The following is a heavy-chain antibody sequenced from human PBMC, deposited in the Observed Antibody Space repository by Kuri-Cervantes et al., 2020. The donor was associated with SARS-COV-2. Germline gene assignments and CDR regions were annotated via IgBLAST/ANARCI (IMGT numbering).Heavy chain of an antibody. J-gene: IGHJ4*02. CDR3: AKAPYGDKGAFDY. CDR1: GFTVSSNY. D-gene: IGHD4-17*01. V-gene: IGHV3-53*01. CDR2: IYSGGST. Sequence: GESLKISCAASGFTVSSNYMSWVRQAPGKGLEWVSVIYSGGSTYYADSVKGRFTISRDNSKNALYLQMNSLGAEDTAVYYCAKAPYGDKGAFDYWGQGTLVTVSS.